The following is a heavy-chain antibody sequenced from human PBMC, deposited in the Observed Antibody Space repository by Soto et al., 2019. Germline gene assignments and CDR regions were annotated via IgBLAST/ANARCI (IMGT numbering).Heavy chain of an antibody. J-gene: IGHJ4*02. Sequence: SETLSLTCSVSGGSISSHYWHWIRQPPGKGLEWIGYISYIGTTSYNSSLKSRVTIAADTSKNQFSLKLSSATAADTAVYYCVRAAYCGSNCYYYCDSWGRGTLVTVS. CDR3: VRAAYCGSNCYYYCDS. D-gene: IGHD2-21*02. CDR1: GGSISSHY. V-gene: IGHV4-59*11. CDR2: ISYIGTT.